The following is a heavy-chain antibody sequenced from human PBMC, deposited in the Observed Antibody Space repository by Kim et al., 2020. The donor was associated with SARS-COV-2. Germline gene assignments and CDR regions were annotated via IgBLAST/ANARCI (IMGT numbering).Heavy chain of an antibody. V-gene: IGHV3-30*18. J-gene: IGHJ3*02. CDR1: GFTFSGYD. D-gene: IGHD3-10*01. CDR3: AKDRHYYGSGRDYNYDAFDI. Sequence: GGSLRLSCAASGFTFSGYDIHWVRQAPGKGLEWLGLISYDGDNKYYAESVKGRFTISRDNSKNTLDLQMNSLRAEDTALYYCAKDRHYYGSGRDYNYDAFDIWGQGTMVTVSS. CDR2: ISYDGDNK.